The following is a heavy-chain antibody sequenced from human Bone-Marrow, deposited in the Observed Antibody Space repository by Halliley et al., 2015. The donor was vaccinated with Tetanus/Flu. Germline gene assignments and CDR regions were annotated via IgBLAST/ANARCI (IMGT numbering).Heavy chain of an antibody. CDR2: IFPADSDT. V-gene: IGHV5-51*01. J-gene: IGHJ4*02. CDR3: ARVTNSSYY. D-gene: IGHD2-21*02. Sequence: LQWMGLIFPADSDTKYSPSFQGQVTISVDKSVNTAYLQWSSLKASDSGIYFCARVTNSSYYWGQGTLVTVSS.